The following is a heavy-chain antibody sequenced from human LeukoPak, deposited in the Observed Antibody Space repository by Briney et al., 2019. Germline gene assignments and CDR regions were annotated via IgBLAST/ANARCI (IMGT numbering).Heavy chain of an antibody. Sequence: PSETLSLTCAVYGGSVSGYYWSWIRQPPGKGLEWIGEINHSGSSNYNPSLKSRVTISVDTSKNQFSLKLSSVTAADTAVYYCARGSMVRGVIQYNWFDPWGQGTLVTVSS. V-gene: IGHV4-34*01. CDR3: ARGSMVRGVIQYNWFDP. CDR1: GGSVSGYY. J-gene: IGHJ5*02. D-gene: IGHD3-10*01. CDR2: INHSGSS.